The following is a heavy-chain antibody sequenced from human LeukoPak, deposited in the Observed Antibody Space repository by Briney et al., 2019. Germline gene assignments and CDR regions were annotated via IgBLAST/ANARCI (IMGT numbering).Heavy chain of an antibody. CDR1: GGSFSGYY. D-gene: IGHD2-2*01. J-gene: IGHJ4*02. Sequence: SETLSLTCAVYGGSFSGYYWSWIRQPPGKGLEWIGRISSSGSTNYNPSLKGRVTISVDTSKNQFSLKLSSVTAADTAVYNCAKGYCNGTSCYDDRGAFDYWGQGTLVTVSS. V-gene: IGHV4-34*01. CDR2: ISSSGST. CDR3: AKGYCNGTSCYDDRGAFDY.